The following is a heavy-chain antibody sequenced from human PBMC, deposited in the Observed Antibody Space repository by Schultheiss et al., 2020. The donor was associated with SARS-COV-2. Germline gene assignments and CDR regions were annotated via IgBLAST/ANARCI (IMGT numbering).Heavy chain of an antibody. J-gene: IGHJ4*02. CDR2: INPSGGST. D-gene: IGHD6-13*01. CDR3: ARGTIAAAGTKRTYYFDY. Sequence: ASVKVSCKASGYTFTSYYMHWVRQAPGQGLEWMGIINPSGGSTSYAQKFQGRVTMTRDTSISTAYMELSRLRSDDTAVYYCARGTIAAAGTKRTYYFDYWGQGTLVTVSS. CDR1: GYTFTSYY. V-gene: IGHV1-46*01.